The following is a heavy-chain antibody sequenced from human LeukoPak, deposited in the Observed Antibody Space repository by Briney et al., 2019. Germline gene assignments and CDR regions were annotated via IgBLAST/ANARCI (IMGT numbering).Heavy chain of an antibody. CDR2: ISGSGGST. CDR3: AKSPCSSTTCYVSWSDP. D-gene: IGHD2-2*01. CDR1: GFTFSIYA. J-gene: IGHJ5*02. V-gene: IGHV3-23*01. Sequence: GGSLRLSCAASGFTFSIYAMGWVRQAPGKGLEWVSAISGSGGSTYYADSVKGRFTISRDNSKNTLYLQMNSLRAEDTALYYCAKSPCSSTTCYVSWSDPWGQGALVTVSS.